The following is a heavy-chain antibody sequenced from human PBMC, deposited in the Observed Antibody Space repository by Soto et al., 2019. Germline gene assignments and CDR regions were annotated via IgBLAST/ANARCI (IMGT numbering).Heavy chain of an antibody. Sequence: PGGSLRLSCAASGFTFSSYGMHWVRQAPGKGLEWVAVISYDGSNKYYADSVKGRFTISRDNSKNTLYLQMNSLRAEDTAVYYCAKDRLGLWFGEWRYYYYYGMDVWGQGTTVTVSS. D-gene: IGHD3-10*01. J-gene: IGHJ6*02. V-gene: IGHV3-30*18. CDR1: GFTFSSYG. CDR3: AKDRLGLWFGEWRYYYYYGMDV. CDR2: ISYDGSNK.